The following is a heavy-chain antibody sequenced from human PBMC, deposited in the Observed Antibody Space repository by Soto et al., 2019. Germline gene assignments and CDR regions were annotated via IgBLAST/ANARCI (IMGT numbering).Heavy chain of an antibody. CDR3: AKLSCTSSTCYFPGWFDP. Sequence: PSETLSLTCTFSGDSISVGASFWSWIRQPPGKGLEWIANVYYSGSSYYNPSLKSRLTISVDTTKNQFSLQLKSMTAADTAVYYCAKLSCTSSTCYFPGWFDPWGQGTLVTVSS. CDR2: VYYSGSS. D-gene: IGHD2-2*01. CDR1: GDSISVGASF. V-gene: IGHV4-31*03. J-gene: IGHJ5*02.